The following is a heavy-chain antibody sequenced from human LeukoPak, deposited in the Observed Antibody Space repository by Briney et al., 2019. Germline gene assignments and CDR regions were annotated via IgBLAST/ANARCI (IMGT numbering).Heavy chain of an antibody. V-gene: IGHV4-34*01. CDR1: GGSFSGYY. Sequence: PSETLSLTCAVYGGSFSGYYWSWIRQPPGKGLEWIGEINHSGSTNYNPSPKSRVTISVDTSKNQFSLKLSSVTAADTAVYYCAGLYEGSYYDFWSGSFMDVWGKGTTVTVSS. CDR2: INHSGST. J-gene: IGHJ6*03. CDR3: AGLYEGSYYDFWSGSFMDV. D-gene: IGHD3-3*01.